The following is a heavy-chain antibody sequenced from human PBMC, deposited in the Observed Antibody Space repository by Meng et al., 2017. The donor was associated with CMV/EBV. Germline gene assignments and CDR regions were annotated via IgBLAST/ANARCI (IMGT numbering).Heavy chain of an antibody. CDR2: IYTSGST. V-gene: IGHV4-4*07. Sequence: VQREAAGPGLVKPSETLSLTCTFSGGSISSYYWSWIRQPAGKGLEWIGRIYTSGSTNYNPSLKSRVTMSVDTSKNQFSLKLSSVTAADTAVYYCARHGDTAMVVGIDYWGQGTLVTVSS. CDR1: GGSISSYY. CDR3: ARHGDTAMVVGIDY. J-gene: IGHJ4*02. D-gene: IGHD5-18*01.